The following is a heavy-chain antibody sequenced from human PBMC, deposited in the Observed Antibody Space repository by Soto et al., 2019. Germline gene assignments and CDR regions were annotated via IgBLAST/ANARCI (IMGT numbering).Heavy chain of an antibody. V-gene: IGHV3-66*01. Sequence: PGGSLRLSCAASGFTVSSNYMSWVRQAPGKGLEWVSVIYSGGSTYFAGSVKDRFTISRDNSKNTLHLQMNSLRAEDTAVYYCAKGSGCSCYTGGADWSQGTLVTVSS. D-gene: IGHD2-15*01. CDR3: AKGSGCSCYTGGAD. J-gene: IGHJ4*02. CDR2: IYSGGST. CDR1: GFTVSSNY.